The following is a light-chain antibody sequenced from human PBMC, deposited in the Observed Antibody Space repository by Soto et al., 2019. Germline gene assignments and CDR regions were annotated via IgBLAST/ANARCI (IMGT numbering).Light chain of an antibody. J-gene: IGKJ1*01. CDR1: LSVSVY. V-gene: IGKV3-20*01. CDR3: QQFGSLGT. Sequence: VVLTQSPATLSLSPGERATLSFRTSLSVSVYLDWYQQKPGQAPRLLIYGASTRATGIPARFSGSGSGTDFTLTIGRLEPEDFAVYYCQQFGSLGTFGQGTKVDI. CDR2: GAS.